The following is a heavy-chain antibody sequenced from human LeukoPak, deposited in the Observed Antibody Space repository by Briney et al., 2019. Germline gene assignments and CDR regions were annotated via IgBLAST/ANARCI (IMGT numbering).Heavy chain of an antibody. D-gene: IGHD3-22*01. J-gene: IGHJ3*02. CDR1: GYTFTGYY. CDR3: ARAAHYDSSLGGAFDI. V-gene: IGHV1-2*02. Sequence: ASVKVSCKAFGYTFTGYYMHWVRQAPGQGLEWMGWINPNSGGTNYAQKFQGRVTMTRDTSISTAYMELSRLRSDDTAVYYCARAAHYDSSLGGAFDIWGQGTMVTVSS. CDR2: INPNSGGT.